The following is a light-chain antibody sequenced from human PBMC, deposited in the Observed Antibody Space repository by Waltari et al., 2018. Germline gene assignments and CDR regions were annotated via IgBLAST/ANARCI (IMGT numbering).Light chain of an antibody. CDR2: KAA. V-gene: IGKV1-5*03. CDR1: QSISTW. J-gene: IGKJ1*01. Sequence: DIQMTQSPSILSASVGDRVTITCRASQSISTWLAWYQQEPEKAPKLLIYKAANLESGVPSRFSASGSGTEFTLTISSLQPDDFATYYCQQYNSYSLTFGQGTKVEIK. CDR3: QQYNSYSLT.